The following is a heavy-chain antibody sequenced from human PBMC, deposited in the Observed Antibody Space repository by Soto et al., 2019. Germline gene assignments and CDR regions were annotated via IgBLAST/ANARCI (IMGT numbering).Heavy chain of an antibody. CDR2: IFSSGST. V-gene: IGHV4-31*03. D-gene: IGHD6-19*01. J-gene: IGHJ3*02. CDR3: ARSKQSYAFDI. Sequence: QVQLQESGPGLVKPSQTLSLTCTVSGGSISSGGYYWSWLRQHPGTGLEWIGYIFSSGSTYYNPSLKSRVTISVDTSKNQFSLKLSSVTAADTAVYYCARSKQSYAFDIWGQGTMGTGSS. CDR1: GGSISSGGYY.